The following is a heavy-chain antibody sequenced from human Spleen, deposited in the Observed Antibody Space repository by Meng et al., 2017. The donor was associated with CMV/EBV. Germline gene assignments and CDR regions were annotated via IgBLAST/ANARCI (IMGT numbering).Heavy chain of an antibody. CDR3: ARLSSSGWYGVYY. CDR1: GGSMRGYY. D-gene: IGHD6-19*01. Sequence: SETLSLTCIVSGGSMRGYYWSWIRQSPGKGLEWIGYVFDSGSTNYNPSLKSRVTISVDTSKNQFSLKLSSVTAADTAVYYCARLSSSGWYGVYYWGQGTLVTVSS. V-gene: IGHV4-59*01. J-gene: IGHJ4*02. CDR2: VFDSGST.